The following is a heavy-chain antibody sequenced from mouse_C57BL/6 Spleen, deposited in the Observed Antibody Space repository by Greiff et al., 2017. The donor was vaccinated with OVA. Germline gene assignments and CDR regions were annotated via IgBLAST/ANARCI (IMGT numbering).Heavy chain of an antibody. V-gene: IGHV6-3*01. J-gene: IGHJ3*01. CDR3: TNSNYEGWFAY. CDR1: GFTFSNYW. D-gene: IGHD2-5*01. Sequence: DVQLQESGGGLVQPGGSMKLSCAASGFTFSNYWMNWVRQSPEKGLEWVAQISLKSDNYSSPYAVTVKGRFTISRDDSNSSVYLQMSNLRAEDTAIYYCTNSNYEGWFAYWGQGTLVTVSA. CDR2: ISLKSDNYSS.